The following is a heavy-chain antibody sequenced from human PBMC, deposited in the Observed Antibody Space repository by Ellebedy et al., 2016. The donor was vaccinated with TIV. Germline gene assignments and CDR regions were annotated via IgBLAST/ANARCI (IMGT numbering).Heavy chain of an antibody. V-gene: IGHV3-23*01. D-gene: IGHD1-26*01. CDR1: GFTFSNYA. Sequence: GESLKISCAASGFTFSNYAMNWVRQAPGKGLEWVSGITSSGDSTYYADSVKGRFTISRDNSKNPLFLQVNSLRAEDTAVYYCARSGELDSWGQGTLVTVSS. J-gene: IGHJ4*02. CDR2: ITSSGDST. CDR3: ARSGELDS.